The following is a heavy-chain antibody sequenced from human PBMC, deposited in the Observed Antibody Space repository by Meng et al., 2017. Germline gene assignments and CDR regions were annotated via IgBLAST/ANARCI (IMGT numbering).Heavy chain of an antibody. Sequence: QGQLQQWGAGLFKPSETLSLTCAVYGGSFSGYYWSWIRQPPGKGLEWIGEINHSGSTNYNPSLKSRVTISVDTSKNQFSLKLSSVTAADTAVYYCARVGSFLRDYWGQGTLVTVSS. J-gene: IGHJ4*02. CDR1: GGSFSGYY. V-gene: IGHV4-34*01. D-gene: IGHD2/OR15-2a*01. CDR2: INHSGST. CDR3: ARVGSFLRDY.